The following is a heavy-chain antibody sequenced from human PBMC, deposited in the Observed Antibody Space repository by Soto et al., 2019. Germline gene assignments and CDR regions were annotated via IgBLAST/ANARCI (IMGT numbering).Heavy chain of an antibody. J-gene: IGHJ4*02. V-gene: IGHV1-69*01. Sequence: QVQLVQSGAEVRKPGSSVRVSCKASGGSFNRHTISWVRQAPGQGLEWMGGIIPIFGTANHAQKFQGRVTIIADESTSTVYMELRSLRSDDTAIYYCARGWGDDSTDYYYAYWCQGNLVIVSS. CDR3: ARGWGDDSTDYYYAY. CDR2: IIPIFGTA. D-gene: IGHD3-22*01. CDR1: GGSFNRHT.